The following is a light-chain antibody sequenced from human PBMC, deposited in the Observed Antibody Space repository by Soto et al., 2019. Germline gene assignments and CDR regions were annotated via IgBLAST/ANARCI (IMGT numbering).Light chain of an antibody. J-gene: IGKJ2*01. CDR1: QSISTE. CDR2: SAS. V-gene: IGKV3-15*01. CDR3: HQGHNWPLT. Sequence: EIVMTQSPATLSVSPGERATLSCRASQSISTELAWYQQKPGQPPRLLIYSASTMPTGVPARFTGSGSGSEFTLTISRLQSEDLSVYYCHQGHNWPLTFGQGTRLEI.